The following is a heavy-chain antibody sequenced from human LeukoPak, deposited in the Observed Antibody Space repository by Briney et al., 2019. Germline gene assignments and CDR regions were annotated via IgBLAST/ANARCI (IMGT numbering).Heavy chain of an antibody. Sequence: GGSLRLSCAASGFSFRNYAMHWVRQAPGKGLQWVAVIWYDGNTMFYADSVKGRFTVSRDNSKNILFLQMNSLRAEDTALYSCAREEYHSDSDRGWIDPWGQGTLVTVSS. V-gene: IGHV3-33*01. CDR3: AREEYHSDSDRGWIDP. CDR1: GFSFRNYA. J-gene: IGHJ5*02. D-gene: IGHD4-11*01. CDR2: IWYDGNTM.